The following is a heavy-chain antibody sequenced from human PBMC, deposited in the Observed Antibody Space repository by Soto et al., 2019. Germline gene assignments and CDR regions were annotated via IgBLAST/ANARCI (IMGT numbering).Heavy chain of an antibody. J-gene: IGHJ5*02. D-gene: IGHD2-15*01. CDR3: ARAVSIVVVSAWFDP. Sequence: ASVKVSCKASGYTFTSYYMHWVRQAPGQGLEWMGIINPSGGSTSYAQKFQGRVTMTRDTSTSTVYMELSSLRSEDTAVYYCARAVSIVVVSAWFDPWGQGTLVTVSS. V-gene: IGHV1-46*03. CDR1: GYTFTSYY. CDR2: INPSGGST.